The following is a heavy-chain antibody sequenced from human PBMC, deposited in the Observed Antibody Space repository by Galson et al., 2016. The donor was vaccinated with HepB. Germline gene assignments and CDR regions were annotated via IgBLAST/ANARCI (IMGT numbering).Heavy chain of an antibody. D-gene: IGHD3-10*01. Sequence: SVKVSCKASGGTFNSYDFSWVRQAPGQGLEWMGGIIPLFGTANYAQKFQGRLTITADESTTTVYMDLSSLRSQDTAVYFCARDDYGSGCGRGYWGQGTLVTVSS. CDR1: GGTFNSYD. CDR3: ARDDYGSGCGRGY. CDR2: IIPLFGTA. V-gene: IGHV1-69*13. J-gene: IGHJ4*02.